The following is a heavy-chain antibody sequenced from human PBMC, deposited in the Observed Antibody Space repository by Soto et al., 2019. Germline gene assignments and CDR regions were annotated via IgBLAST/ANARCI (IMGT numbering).Heavy chain of an antibody. CDR2: ISSSGSTI. D-gene: IGHD1-7*01. CDR1: GFTFSSYE. Sequence: GGSLRLSCAASGFTFSSYEMNWVRQAPGKGLEWVSYISSSGSTIYYADSVKGRFTISRDNAKNSLYLQMNSLRAEDTAVYYCARDWLELRLYYGMDVRGQGTTVTVSS. V-gene: IGHV3-48*03. CDR3: ARDWLELRLYYGMDV. J-gene: IGHJ6*02.